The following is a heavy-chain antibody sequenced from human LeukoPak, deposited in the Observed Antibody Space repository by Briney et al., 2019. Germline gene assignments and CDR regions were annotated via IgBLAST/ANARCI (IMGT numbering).Heavy chain of an antibody. D-gene: IGHD5-18*01. Sequence: PGRSLRLSCAASGFTFSSYGMHWVRQAPGKGLEWVAVISYDGSNKYYADSVKGRFTISRDNSKNTLYLQMNSLRAEDTAVYYCANVDTAMAYLNWGQGTLVTVSS. J-gene: IGHJ4*02. CDR2: ISYDGSNK. V-gene: IGHV3-30*18. CDR3: ANVDTAMAYLN. CDR1: GFTFSSYG.